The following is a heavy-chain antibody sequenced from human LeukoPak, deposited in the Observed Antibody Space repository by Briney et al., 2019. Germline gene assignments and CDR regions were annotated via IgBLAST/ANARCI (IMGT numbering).Heavy chain of an antibody. CDR2: IYYSGST. CDR3: AREITGFYHYYYYYMDV. CDR1: GGSISSYY. D-gene: IGHD2-8*02. V-gene: IGHV4-59*01. J-gene: IGHJ6*03. Sequence: PSETLSLTCTISGGSISSYYWSWIRQPPGKGLEWIGYIYYSGSTNYNPSLKSRVTISVDTSKNQFSPKLSSVTAADTAVYYCAREITGFYHYYYYYMDVWGEGTTATVSS.